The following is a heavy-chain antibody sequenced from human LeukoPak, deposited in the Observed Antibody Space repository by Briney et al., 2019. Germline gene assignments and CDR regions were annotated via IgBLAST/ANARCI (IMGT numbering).Heavy chain of an antibody. V-gene: IGHV4-30-4*01. J-gene: IGHJ2*01. CDR1: GGSISSGDYY. CDR3: ARVPYYDILTGYSFPPDYWYFDL. D-gene: IGHD3-9*01. CDR2: IYYSGST. Sequence: SETLSLTCTVSGGSISSGDYYWSWIRQPPGKGPEWIGYIYYSGSTCYNPSLKSRVTISVDTSKNQFSLKLVFVTAADTAVYYCARVPYYDILTGYSFPPDYWYFDLWGRGTLVTVSS.